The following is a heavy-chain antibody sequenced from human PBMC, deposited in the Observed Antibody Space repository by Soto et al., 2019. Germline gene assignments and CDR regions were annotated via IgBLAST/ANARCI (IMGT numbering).Heavy chain of an antibody. CDR3: ARIRVDVDY. Sequence: ASVKVSCKASGYIFTSYTMHWVRQAPGQRPEWMGWINAGNGNTKYSRNFQGRITITRDTSASSAYMEMYNLRSEDTAVYYCARIRVDVDYWGHGTLVTVSS. CDR2: INAGNGNT. V-gene: IGHV1-3*01. J-gene: IGHJ4*01. CDR1: GYIFTSYT.